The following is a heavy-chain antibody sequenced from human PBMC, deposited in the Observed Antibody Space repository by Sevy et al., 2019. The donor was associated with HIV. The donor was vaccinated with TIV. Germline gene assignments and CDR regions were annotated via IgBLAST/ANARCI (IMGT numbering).Heavy chain of an antibody. CDR3: ARAFCSGGRCYSLAY. D-gene: IGHD2-15*01. CDR1: GYTFTTYR. V-gene: IGHV1-18*03. CDR2: ISPHNGDT. Sequence: ASVKVSCKASGYTFTTYRITWVRQAPGQGLEWMGWISPHNGDTNYAQKDRGRVTMTTDTSTRTAYMELRSLRSDDMAVYYCARAFCSGGRCYSLAYWGQGTLVTVSS. J-gene: IGHJ4*02.